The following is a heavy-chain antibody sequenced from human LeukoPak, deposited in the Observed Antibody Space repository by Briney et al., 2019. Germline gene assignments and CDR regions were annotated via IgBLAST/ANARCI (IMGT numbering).Heavy chain of an antibody. Sequence: ASVKVSCKASGYSFTGHYMHWVRQAPGQGLEWMGWINPKSGGTNYAQKFQGRVTMTRDTSISTAYMELRSLRSDDTAVYYCARDGAYHDSSGSYYGVGDDYWGQGTLVTVSS. J-gene: IGHJ4*02. CDR1: GYSFTGHY. D-gene: IGHD3-22*01. CDR3: ARDGAYHDSSGSYYGVGDDY. V-gene: IGHV1-2*02. CDR2: INPKSGGT.